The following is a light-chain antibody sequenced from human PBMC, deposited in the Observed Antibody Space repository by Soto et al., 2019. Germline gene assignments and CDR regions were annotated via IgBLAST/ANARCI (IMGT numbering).Light chain of an antibody. CDR1: SGDVGGYDY. J-gene: IGLJ2*01. V-gene: IGLV2-14*01. CDR3: SSYTSRNTVV. Sequence: QSALAQPASVSGSPGQSITISCTGTSGDVGGYDYVSWYQQHPGTAPQLVIYEVRKRPSGVSSRLSGSKSANTASLTISGLQSEDEAHYYCSSYTSRNTVVFGGGTQLTVL. CDR2: EVR.